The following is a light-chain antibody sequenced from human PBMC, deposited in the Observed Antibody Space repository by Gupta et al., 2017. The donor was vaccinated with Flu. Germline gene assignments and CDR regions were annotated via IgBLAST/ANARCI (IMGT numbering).Light chain of an antibody. Sequence: SYLLTQPPPVSVAPGQTASIACGGNDIGSKKVHGYQQKAGPAPVLIVYDVVDRPSGIPERFSGSKSGIAATLTISRAEGGDEADYYCLLLDSVSDHVVFGGGTKLTVL. V-gene: IGLV3-21*02. CDR1: DIGSKK. CDR3: LLLDSVSDHVV. J-gene: IGLJ2*01. CDR2: DVV.